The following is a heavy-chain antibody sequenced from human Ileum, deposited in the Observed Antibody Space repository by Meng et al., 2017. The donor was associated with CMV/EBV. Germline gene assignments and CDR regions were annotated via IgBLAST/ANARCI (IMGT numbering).Heavy chain of an antibody. CDR3: AGPRSSYGGLFHY. J-gene: IGHJ4*02. Sequence: ASGFTLSDSYMSWIRQAPGKGLEWVSSIGRSGGTAIYYADSVKGRFTVSRDNVKDSLYLQINSLRAEDTAVYYCAGPRSSYGGLFHYWGQGTLVTVSS. CDR2: IGRSGGTAI. V-gene: IGHV3-11*01. CDR1: GFTLSDSY. D-gene: IGHD4-23*01.